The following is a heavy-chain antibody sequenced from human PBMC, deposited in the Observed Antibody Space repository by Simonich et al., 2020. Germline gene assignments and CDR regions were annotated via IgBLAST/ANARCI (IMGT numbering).Heavy chain of an antibody. CDR2: ISYDGRNK. D-gene: IGHD7-27*01. J-gene: IGHJ5*02. CDR1: GFTFSSYA. CDR3: ARDRNWGWFDP. Sequence: QVQLVEAGGGVVQPGRSLRLSCAASGFTFSSYAMNWVRQAPGKGLEWVAVISYDGRNKYYADSVKGRFTSSRDNSKNTLYLQMNSLRAEDTAVYYCARDRNWGWFDPWGQGTLVTVSS. V-gene: IGHV3-30*07.